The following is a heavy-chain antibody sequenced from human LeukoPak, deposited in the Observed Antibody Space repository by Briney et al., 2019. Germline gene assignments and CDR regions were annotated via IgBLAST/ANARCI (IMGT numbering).Heavy chain of an antibody. CDR2: INPSGGST. V-gene: IGHV1-46*01. J-gene: IGHJ4*02. Sequence: ASVKVSCKASGYRFTTYFIHWVRQAPGQGLEWMGIINPSGGSTSYAQKFQGRVTMTRDTSTSTVYMELSSLRSEDTAVYYCASGCGWHFDDYWGQGTLVTVSS. CDR3: ASGCGWHFDDY. D-gene: IGHD6-19*01. CDR1: GYRFTTYF.